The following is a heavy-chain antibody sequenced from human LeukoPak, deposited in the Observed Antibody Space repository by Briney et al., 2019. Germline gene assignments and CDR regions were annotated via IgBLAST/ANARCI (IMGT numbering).Heavy chain of an antibody. V-gene: IGHV3-30*02. CDR2: IWYGGSNK. D-gene: IGHD1-26*01. J-gene: IGHJ4*02. Sequence: GGSLRLSCAASGFTFSSYGMHWVRQAPGKGLEWVAVIWYGGSNKYYADSVKGRFTISRDNSKNTLYLQMNSLRAEDTAVYYCAKDEPAWEQLWGQGTLVTVSS. CDR3: AKDEPAWEQL. CDR1: GFTFSSYG.